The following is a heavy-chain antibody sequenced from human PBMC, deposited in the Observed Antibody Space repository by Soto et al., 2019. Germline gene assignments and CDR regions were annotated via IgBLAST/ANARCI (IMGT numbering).Heavy chain of an antibody. Sequence: PGGSLRLSCAVSGFTVSSNCMSWVRQAPGKGLERVSVIYSGGSTYYADSVKGRFTISRDNSKNTLYLQMNSVRAEDMAVYYCERDDFGVGMDDWGLGTPVTVS. J-gene: IGHJ6*02. D-gene: IGHD3-3*01. CDR1: GFTVSSNC. CDR2: IYSGGST. V-gene: IGHV3-53*01. CDR3: ERDDFGVGMDD.